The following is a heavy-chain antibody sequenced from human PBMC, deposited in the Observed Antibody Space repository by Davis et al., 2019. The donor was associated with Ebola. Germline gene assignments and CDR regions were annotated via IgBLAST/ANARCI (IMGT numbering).Heavy chain of an antibody. CDR1: GFTFSSYS. J-gene: IGHJ4*02. D-gene: IGHD1-26*01. V-gene: IGHV3-21*01. Sequence: GESLKISCAASGFTFSSYSMNWVRQAPGKGLEWVSSISSSSSYIYYADSVKGRFTISRDNAKNSLYLQMNSLRAEDTAVYYCARDHGGSYLDYFDYWGQGTLVTVSS. CDR3: ARDHGGSYLDYFDY. CDR2: ISSSSSYI.